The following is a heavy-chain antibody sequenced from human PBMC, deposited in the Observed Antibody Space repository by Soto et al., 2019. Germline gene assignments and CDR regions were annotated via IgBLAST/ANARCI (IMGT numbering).Heavy chain of an antibody. CDR2: IYSGGDT. Sequence: GGSLRLSCVASGFTVSSNYMTWVRQAPGKGLEWVSVIYSGGDTSYADSVKGRFTISRDNSKNTVYLQMNSLRAEDTAVYYCARVPGPWGQGTLVTVSS. J-gene: IGHJ5*02. CDR3: ARVPGP. CDR1: GFTVSSNY. V-gene: IGHV3-53*01.